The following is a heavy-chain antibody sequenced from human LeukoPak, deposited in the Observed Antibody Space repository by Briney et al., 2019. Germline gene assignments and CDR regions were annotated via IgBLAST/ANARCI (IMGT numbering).Heavy chain of an antibody. CDR3: AREAPPYSSSWYTGDY. V-gene: IGHV4-4*02. Sequence: TPSGTLSLTCAVSGGSISSSNWWSWVRQPPGKGLEWIGEIYHSGSTNYNPSLKSRVTISVDKSKNQFSLKLSSVTAADTAVYYCAREAPPYSSSWYTGDYWGQGTLVTVSS. CDR1: GGSISSSNW. CDR2: IYHSGST. D-gene: IGHD6-13*01. J-gene: IGHJ4*02.